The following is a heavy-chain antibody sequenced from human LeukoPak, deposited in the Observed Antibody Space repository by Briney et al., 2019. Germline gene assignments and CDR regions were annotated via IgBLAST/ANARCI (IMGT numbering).Heavy chain of an antibody. CDR1: GGSISSRSDY. CDR2: LDSSGST. D-gene: IGHD4-23*01. J-gene: IGHJ6*03. V-gene: IGHV4-39*01. CDR3: SRSHDYGGLYFYYYMDV. Sequence: SETLSLTCTVSGGSISSRSDYWGWIRQTPGRGLEWIGNLDSSGSTYYNPSLKSRVTISVGTSKNQFFLNLRSVTAADTAIYFCSRSHDYGGLYFYYYMDVWGKRTTVTVSS.